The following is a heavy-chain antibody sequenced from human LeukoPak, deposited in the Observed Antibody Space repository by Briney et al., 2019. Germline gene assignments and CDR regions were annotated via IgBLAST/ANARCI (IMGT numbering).Heavy chain of an antibody. CDR1: GFTFSSYA. D-gene: IGHD4-17*01. J-gene: IGHJ4*02. CDR3: AKGGRHDYGDYDPRYYFDY. CDR2: ISGSGGST. Sequence: HSGGSLRLSCAASGFTFSSYAMSWVRQAPGKGLEWVSAISGSGGSTYYADSVKGRFTISRDNSKNTLYLQMNSLRAEDTAVYYCAKGGRHDYGDYDPRYYFDYWGQGTLVTVSS. V-gene: IGHV3-23*01.